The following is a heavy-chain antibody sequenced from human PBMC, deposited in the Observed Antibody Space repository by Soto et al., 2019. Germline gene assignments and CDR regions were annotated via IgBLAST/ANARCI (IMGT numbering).Heavy chain of an antibody. CDR1: GFTFSNYW. V-gene: IGHV3-7*01. CDR2: INEDGSEK. CDR3: ARDLFDY. Sequence: EVQLVESGGGLVQPGGSLRLSCAASGFTFSNYWMNWVRQAPGKGLEWVANINEDGSEKYYVDSAKGRFTISRDNAKNSVYLQMSSLRAEDTAVYYCARDLFDYWGQGTLVTVSS. J-gene: IGHJ4*02.